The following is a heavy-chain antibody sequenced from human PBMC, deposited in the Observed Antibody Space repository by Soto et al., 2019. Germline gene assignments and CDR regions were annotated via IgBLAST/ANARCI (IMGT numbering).Heavy chain of an antibody. Sequence: QGQLVQSGGEVTKPGASVKVSCNASGYTFISYGISWVRQAPGQGLEWMGWISPYSGHTKDAQKVQGRVTLTTETSTGTAYIELRSLAPDATAVYYCARDRCTTAKCYTHHRDVCGQGTTVIVSS. D-gene: IGHD2-8*01. CDR2: ISPYSGHT. CDR1: GYTFISYG. J-gene: IGHJ6*02. CDR3: ARDRCTTAKCYTHHRDV. V-gene: IGHV1-18*04.